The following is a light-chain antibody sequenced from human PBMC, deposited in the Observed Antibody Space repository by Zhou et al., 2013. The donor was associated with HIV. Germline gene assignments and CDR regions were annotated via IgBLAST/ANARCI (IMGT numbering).Light chain of an antibody. V-gene: IGKV2-28*01. CDR1: QSLLHSNGYNY. Sequence: DIVMTQSPLSLPVNPGEPASISCRSSQSLLHSNGYNYLDWYLQKPGQSPQLLIYLGSNRASGVPDRFSGSGSGTDFTLKISRVEAEDVGVYYCMQALQTRFTFGGGTKVEIK. CDR3: MQALQTRFT. J-gene: IGKJ4*01. CDR2: LGS.